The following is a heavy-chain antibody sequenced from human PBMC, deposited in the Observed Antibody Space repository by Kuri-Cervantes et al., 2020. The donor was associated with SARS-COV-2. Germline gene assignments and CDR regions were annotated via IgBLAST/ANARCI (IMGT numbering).Heavy chain of an antibody. D-gene: IGHD3-3*01. V-gene: IGHV1-69*13. Sequence: SVKVSCKASGGTFSSYAISWVRQAPGQGLEWMGGIIPIFGTANYAQKFQGRVTITADESTSTAYMELSSLRSEDTAVYYCARSEEVPDFWSGYYDYWGQGTLVPSPQ. J-gene: IGHJ4*02. CDR1: GGTFSSYA. CDR3: ARSEEVPDFWSGYYDY. CDR2: IIPIFGTA.